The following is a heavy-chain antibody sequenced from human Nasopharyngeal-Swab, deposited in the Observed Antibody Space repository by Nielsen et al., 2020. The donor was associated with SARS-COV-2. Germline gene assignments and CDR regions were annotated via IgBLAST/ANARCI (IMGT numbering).Heavy chain of an antibody. V-gene: IGHV1-69*04. Sequence: SVKVSCKASGGTFSSYAISWVRQAPGQGLEWMGRIIPILGIANYAQKFQGRVTITADKSTSTAYMELSSLRSEDTAVYYCARGDSYGASWYFDLWGRGALVTVSS. CDR2: IIPILGIA. J-gene: IGHJ2*01. D-gene: IGHD5-18*01. CDR3: ARGDSYGASWYFDL. CDR1: GGTFSSYA.